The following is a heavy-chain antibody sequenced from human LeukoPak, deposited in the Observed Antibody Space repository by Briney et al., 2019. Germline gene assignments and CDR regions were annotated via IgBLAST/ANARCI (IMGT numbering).Heavy chain of an antibody. D-gene: IGHD6-19*01. CDR1: GYTFTSYG. CDR3: ARASGIAVAGNLGPFDY. J-gene: IGHJ4*02. V-gene: IGHV1-18*01. Sequence: ASVKVSCKASGYTFTSYGISWVRQAPGQGLEWMGWIGAYNGNTNYAQKLQGRVTMTTDTSTSTAYMELRSLRSDDTAVYYCARASGIAVAGNLGPFDYWGQGTLVTVSS. CDR2: IGAYNGNT.